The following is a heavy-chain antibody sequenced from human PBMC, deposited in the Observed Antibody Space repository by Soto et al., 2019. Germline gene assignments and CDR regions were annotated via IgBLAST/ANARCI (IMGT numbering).Heavy chain of an antibody. V-gene: IGHV4-34*01. CDR3: GMWRYCSGGSGYLTWFDP. J-gene: IGHJ5*02. Sequence: SETLSLTCAVYGGYVSAYYWSWIRQPPGKGLEWIGEISESGGTKYNPSLESRVTISVDTSTKNFSQQLSTVTAADTAVYYCGMWRYCSGGSGYLTWFDPWGQGTLVTVSS. CDR1: GGYVSAYY. D-gene: IGHD2-15*01. CDR2: ISESGGT.